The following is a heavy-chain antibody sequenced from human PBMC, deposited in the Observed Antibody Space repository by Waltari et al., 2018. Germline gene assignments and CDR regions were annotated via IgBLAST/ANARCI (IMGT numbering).Heavy chain of an antibody. Sequence: EVQLVESGGGLVQPGGSLRLSCAASGFTFSSYWMHWVGQAPGKGLVWVSRINSDGSSTSYADSVKGRFTISRDNAKNTLYLQMNSLRAEDTAVYYCARPPDYYGSGSYPDYWGQGTLVTVSS. J-gene: IGHJ4*02. CDR1: GFTFSSYW. V-gene: IGHV3-74*01. CDR2: INSDGSST. CDR3: ARPPDYYGSGSYPDY. D-gene: IGHD3-10*01.